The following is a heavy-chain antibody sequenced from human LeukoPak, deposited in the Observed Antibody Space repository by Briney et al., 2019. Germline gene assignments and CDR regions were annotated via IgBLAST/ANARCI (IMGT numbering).Heavy chain of an antibody. CDR2: IRYDGSNK. J-gene: IGHJ4*02. V-gene: IGHV3-30*02. Sequence: GSLRLSCAASGFTFSSYGMHWVRQAPGKGLEWVAFIRYDGSNKYYADSVKGRFTISRDNSKNTLYLQMNSLRAEDTAVYYCVKDHPSYSSGWFDYWGQGTLVTVSS. CDR3: VKDHPSYSSGWFDY. D-gene: IGHD6-19*01. CDR1: GFTFSSYG.